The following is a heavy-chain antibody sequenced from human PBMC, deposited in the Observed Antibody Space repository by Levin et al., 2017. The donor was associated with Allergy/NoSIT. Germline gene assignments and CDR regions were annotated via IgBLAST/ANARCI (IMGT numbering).Heavy chain of an antibody. CDR1: GFTFGDYA. J-gene: IGHJ4*02. V-gene: IGHV3-49*03. D-gene: IGHD6-13*01. CDR2: IRSNVHGGTT. CDR3: TRVLVAAGPRLDY. Sequence: QAGGSLRLSCTVSGFTFGDYAMKWFRQAPGKGLEWVSFIRSNVHGGTTEYAASVKGRFTMSRDDSKSIAYLQMNSLKTEDTAVYFCTRVLVAAGPRLDYWGQGTLVTVSS.